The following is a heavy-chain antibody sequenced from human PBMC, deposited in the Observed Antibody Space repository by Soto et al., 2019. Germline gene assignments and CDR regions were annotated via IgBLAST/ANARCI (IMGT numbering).Heavy chain of an antibody. CDR3: ARDVGLDSDDFFAY. CDR1: GFTFTSYG. J-gene: IGHJ4*02. D-gene: IGHD3-9*01. Sequence: GGSLRLSCTASGFTFTSYGMGWVRQAPGKGLQWVSTIRGDGGQTHYTDSEKGRFSISRDNSKNTVYLQVDSLRAEDTAMYFCARDVGLDSDDFFAYWGQGNQVTVSS. V-gene: IGHV3-23*01. CDR2: IRGDGGQT.